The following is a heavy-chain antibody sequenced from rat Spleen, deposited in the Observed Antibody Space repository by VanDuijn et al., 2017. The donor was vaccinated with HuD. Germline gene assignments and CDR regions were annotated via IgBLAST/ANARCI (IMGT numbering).Heavy chain of an antibody. CDR2: ISTSGGST. J-gene: IGHJ3*01. V-gene: IGHV5-46*01. CDR1: GFTFCSFP. D-gene: IGHD1-12*03. Sequence: EVQLVESGGGLVQPGRSMKLSCAASGFTFCSFPMAWVRQAPTKGLECVATISTSGGSTYYRDSVKGRFTISRDNAKSTLYLQMNSLRSEDTATYYCTRGWLSPYNWFAYWGQGTLVTVSS. CDR3: TRGWLSPYNWFAY.